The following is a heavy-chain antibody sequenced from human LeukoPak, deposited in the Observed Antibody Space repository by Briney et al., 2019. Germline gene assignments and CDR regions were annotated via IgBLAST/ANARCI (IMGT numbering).Heavy chain of an antibody. Sequence: SETLSLTCAVYGGSFSGYGWTWIRQPPGKGLEWIGEINHSGSTNYNPSLKSRVTITEDTSKNQFSLMLSSVTAADTAVYYCAGGGGYWGQGTLLTVSS. J-gene: IGHJ4*02. CDR1: GGSFSGYG. CDR3: AGGGGY. CDR2: INHSGST. D-gene: IGHD3-16*01. V-gene: IGHV4-34*01.